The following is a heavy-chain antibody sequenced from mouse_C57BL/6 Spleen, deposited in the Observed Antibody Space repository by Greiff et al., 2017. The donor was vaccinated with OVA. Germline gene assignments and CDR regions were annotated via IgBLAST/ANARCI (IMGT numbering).Heavy chain of an antibody. Sequence: EVQLQQSGPELVKPGASVKISCKASGYTFTDYYMNWVKQSHGKSLEWIGDINPNNGGTSYNQKFKGKATLTVDKSSSTAYMELRSLTSEDSAVYYCAREGDYYGSSTFAYWGQGTLVTVSA. V-gene: IGHV1-26*01. D-gene: IGHD1-1*01. CDR2: INPNNGGT. CDR1: GYTFTDYY. J-gene: IGHJ3*01. CDR3: AREGDYYGSSTFAY.